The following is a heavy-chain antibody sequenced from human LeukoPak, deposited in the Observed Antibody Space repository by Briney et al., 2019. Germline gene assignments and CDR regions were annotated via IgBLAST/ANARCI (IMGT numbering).Heavy chain of an antibody. D-gene: IGHD3-22*01. V-gene: IGHV6-1*01. CDR3: ARDQAYYDSSGYIWLDL. J-gene: IGHJ5*02. CDR1: GGSVSSNSAA. CDR2: TYYRSKWYN. Sequence: SQTLSLTCAISGGSVSSNSAAWNWIRQSPSRGLEWLGRTYYRSKWYNDYAVSVKSRITINPDTSKNQFSLQLNSVTPEDTAVYYCARDQAYYDSSGYIWLDLWGQGTLVTVSS.